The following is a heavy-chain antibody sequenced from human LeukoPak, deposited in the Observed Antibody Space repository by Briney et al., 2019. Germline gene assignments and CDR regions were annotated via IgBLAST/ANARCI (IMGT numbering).Heavy chain of an antibody. V-gene: IGHV3-11*01. CDR1: GFTFSDYY. D-gene: IGHD6-13*01. CDR2: IHSRGSTT. Sequence: TPGGSLRLSCAASGFTFSDYYMSWIRQAPGKGLEWISYIHSRGSTTYYADSVKGRFTISRDNAKNSLFLQMNSLRVEDTAVYYCAKGREYSSSWRLFDYWGQGTLVTVSS. J-gene: IGHJ4*02. CDR3: AKGREYSSSWRLFDY.